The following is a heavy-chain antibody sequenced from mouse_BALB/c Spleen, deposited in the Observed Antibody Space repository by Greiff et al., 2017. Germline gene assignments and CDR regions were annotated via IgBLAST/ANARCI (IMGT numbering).Heavy chain of an antibody. CDR1: GYSITSGYY. D-gene: IGHD4-1*01. CDR2: ISYDGSN. V-gene: IGHV3-6*02. J-gene: IGHJ2*01. Sequence: EVQLVESGPGLVKPSQSLSLTCSVTGYSITSGYYWNWIRQFPGNKLEWMGYISYDGSNNYNPSLKNRISITRDTSKNQFFLKLNSVTTEDTATYYCAREVGLYFDYWGQGTTLTVSS. CDR3: AREVGLYFDY.